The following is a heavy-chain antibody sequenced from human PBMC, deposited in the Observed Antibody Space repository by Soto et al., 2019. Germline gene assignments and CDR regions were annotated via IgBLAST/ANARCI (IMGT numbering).Heavy chain of an antibody. V-gene: IGHV3-23*01. Sequence: EVQLLESGGGLVQPGGSLRLSCVASGFTFSSYAMSWVRQAPGKGLEWVSAISGSGGSTYYADSVKGRFTISRDNSKNTLYLQMNSLTAEDTAVYYCAKGRGMATISNFDYWGQGTLVTVSS. CDR2: ISGSGGST. CDR3: AKGRGMATISNFDY. CDR1: GFTFSSYA. J-gene: IGHJ4*02. D-gene: IGHD5-12*01.